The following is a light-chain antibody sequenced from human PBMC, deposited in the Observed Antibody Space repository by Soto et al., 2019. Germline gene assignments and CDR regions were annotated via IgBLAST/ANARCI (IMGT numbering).Light chain of an antibody. V-gene: IGLV2-14*01. CDR1: SSDFGGYNY. J-gene: IGLJ1*01. CDR2: DVS. Sequence: QSALTQPASLSGFPGQSITISCTGTSSDFGGYNYVSWYEQHPGKAPKLMIYDVSNRPSGVSNRFSGSKSGNTASLTISGLQAEDEADYYCSSYTSSSPPFVFGTGTKVTVL. CDR3: SSYTSSSPPFV.